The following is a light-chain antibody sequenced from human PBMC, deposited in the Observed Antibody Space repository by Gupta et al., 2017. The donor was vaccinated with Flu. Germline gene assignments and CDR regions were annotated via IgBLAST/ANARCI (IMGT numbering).Light chain of an antibody. CDR1: HGISNY. CDR3: QQSDSPPHG. J-gene: IGKJ5*01. Sequence: PSSLSSSLGDRVTVTCRASHGISNYLNWYQQKPGKAPKLLIHGASTLESGVSSRFSGSGSGTEFTLTITRLQPEDFGTYYCQQSDSPPHGFGQGTLLDIK. V-gene: IGKV1-39*01. CDR2: GAS.